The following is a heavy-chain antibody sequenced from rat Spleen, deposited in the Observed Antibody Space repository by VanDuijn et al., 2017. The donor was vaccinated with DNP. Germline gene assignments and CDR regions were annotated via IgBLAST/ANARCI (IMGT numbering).Heavy chain of an antibody. CDR1: GFTFSNYG. CDR3: ARHVRNGGYSSGDWFAY. V-gene: IGHV5S11*01. Sequence: EVQLVESGGGLVQPGRSLKLSCAASGFTFSNYGMAWVRQAPTKGLEWVASISTGGGNTYYRDSVKGRFTISRDNAKSTLYLQMDSLRSEETATYYCARHVRNGGYSSGDWFAYWGQGTLVTVSS. J-gene: IGHJ3*01. CDR2: ISTGGGNT. D-gene: IGHD1-11*01.